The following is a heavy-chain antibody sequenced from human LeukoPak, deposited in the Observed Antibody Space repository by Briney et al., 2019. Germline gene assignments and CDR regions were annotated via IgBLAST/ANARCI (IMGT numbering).Heavy chain of an antibody. CDR1: GGSISSYY. J-gene: IGHJ4*02. Sequence: SETLSLTCTVSGGSISSYYWSWIRQPPGKGLEWIGYIYYSGSTNYNPSLKGRVTISVDTSKNQFSLKLSSVPAADTAVYYCARSGYYDSSGYFDYWGQGTLVTVSS. D-gene: IGHD3-22*01. CDR2: IYYSGST. CDR3: ARSGYYDSSGYFDY. V-gene: IGHV4-59*01.